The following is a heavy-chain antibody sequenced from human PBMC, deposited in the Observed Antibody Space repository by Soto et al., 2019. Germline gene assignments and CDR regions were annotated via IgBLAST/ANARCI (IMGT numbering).Heavy chain of an antibody. V-gene: IGHV1-69*13. D-gene: IGHD2-2*01. Sequence: ASVKVSCKASGGTFSRYAISWVRQAPGQGLEWMGGIIPIFGTANYAQKFQGRVTITADESTSTAYMELRSLRSDDTAVYYCARSPIVVVPAVLPFDYWGQGTLVTVSS. J-gene: IGHJ4*02. CDR3: ARSPIVVVPAVLPFDY. CDR2: IIPIFGTA. CDR1: GGTFSRYA.